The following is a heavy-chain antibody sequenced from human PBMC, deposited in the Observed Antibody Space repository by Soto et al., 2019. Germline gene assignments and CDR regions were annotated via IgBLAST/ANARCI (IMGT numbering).Heavy chain of an antibody. Sequence: QLQLQESGPGLVKTSETLSITCTVSGVSITNTSYYWGWIRQPPGKGLEWIGTIYCGGSTFYNPSLKGLLTISVYTSKNQFPMRLRSVTAAGTAVYYCAIHGSYWGQRTLVAVSS. CDR2: IYCGGST. CDR1: GVSITNTSYY. V-gene: IGHV4-39*01. J-gene: IGHJ4*02. CDR3: AIHGSY.